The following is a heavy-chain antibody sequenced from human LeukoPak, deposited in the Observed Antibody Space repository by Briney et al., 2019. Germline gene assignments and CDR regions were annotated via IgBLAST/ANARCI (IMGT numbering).Heavy chain of an antibody. V-gene: IGHV3-33*01. J-gene: IGHJ5*02. D-gene: IGHD1-26*01. Sequence: GGSLRLSCAASGFTFSSYGMHWVRQAPGKGLEWVALIWYDGSDKYYADSVKGRFTISRDNSKNTLYLQMNSLRAEDTAVYYCACGSERGNSFDPWGQGTLVTVSS. CDR1: GFTFSSYG. CDR2: IWYDGSDK. CDR3: ACGSERGNSFDP.